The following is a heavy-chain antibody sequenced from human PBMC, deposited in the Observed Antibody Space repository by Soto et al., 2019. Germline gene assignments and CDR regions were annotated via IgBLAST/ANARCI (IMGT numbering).Heavy chain of an antibody. CDR2: IHDSGST. Sequence: SETLSLTCAVCGESFSGYYCSWIRQPPGQGLEWIGEIHDSGSTNYNPSLKSRLIISVDTSRNQFPLKLSSVTAADTAVYYCARGGRRPRCWYYDYWGQGSLVAVSS. V-gene: IGHV4-34*01. CDR1: GESFSGYY. D-gene: IGHD6-13*01. CDR3: ARGGRRPRCWYYDY. J-gene: IGHJ4*02.